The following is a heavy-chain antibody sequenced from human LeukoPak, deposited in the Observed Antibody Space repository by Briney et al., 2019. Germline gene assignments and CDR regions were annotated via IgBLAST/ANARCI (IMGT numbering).Heavy chain of an antibody. V-gene: IGHV1-18*01. Sequence: ASVKVSCKASGYTFTSYGISWVRQAPGRGLERMGWISAYNGNTNYAQKLQGRVTMTTDTSTSTAYMELRSLRSDDTAVYYCARDTDIVLMVYPFDYWGQGTLVTVSS. CDR3: ARDTDIVLMVYPFDY. D-gene: IGHD2-8*01. CDR2: ISAYNGNT. CDR1: GYTFTSYG. J-gene: IGHJ4*02.